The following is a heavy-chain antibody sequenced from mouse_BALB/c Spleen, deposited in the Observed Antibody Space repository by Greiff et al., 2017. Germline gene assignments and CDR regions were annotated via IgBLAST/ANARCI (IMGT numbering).Heavy chain of an antibody. J-gene: IGHJ2*01. Sequence: EVQLVESGGGLVQPGGSLKLSCAASGFTFSSYTMSWVRQTPEKRLEWVAYISNGGGSTYYPDTVKGRFTISRDNAKNTLYLQMSSLKSEDTAMYYCARRDDGYYFDYWGQGTTLTVSS. CDR1: GFTFSSYT. CDR2: ISNGGGST. D-gene: IGHD2-3*01. CDR3: ARRDDGYYFDY. V-gene: IGHV5-12-2*01.